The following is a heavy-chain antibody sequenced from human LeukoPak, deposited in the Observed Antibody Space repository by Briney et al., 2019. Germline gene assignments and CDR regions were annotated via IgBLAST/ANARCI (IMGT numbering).Heavy chain of an antibody. V-gene: IGHV3-23*01. CDR3: AKPRTFYDSSGGPADY. CDR2: ISGSGGST. Sequence: TGGSLRLSCAASGFTFSSYAMSWVRQAPGKGLEWVSAISGSGGSTYYADSVKGRFTISRDNSKNTLYLQMNSLRAEDTAVYYCAKPRTFYDSSGGPADYWGQGTLVTVSS. J-gene: IGHJ4*02. D-gene: IGHD3-22*01. CDR1: GFTFSSYA.